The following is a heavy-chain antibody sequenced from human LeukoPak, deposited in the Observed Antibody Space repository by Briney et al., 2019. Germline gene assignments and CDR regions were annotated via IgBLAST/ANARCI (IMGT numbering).Heavy chain of an antibody. V-gene: IGHV3-11*01. D-gene: IGHD3-3*01. Sequence: GGSLRLSCAASGFSISDYYMSWIRQVPGKGLARISYISSSGNDINYADSVKGRFSLSRDTAKNSLYLQMNNLRAEDMAVYYCVRESKVGFLEWLLEYWGQGTLVTVSS. CDR1: GFSISDYY. CDR3: VRESKVGFLEWLLEY. CDR2: ISSSGNDI. J-gene: IGHJ4*02.